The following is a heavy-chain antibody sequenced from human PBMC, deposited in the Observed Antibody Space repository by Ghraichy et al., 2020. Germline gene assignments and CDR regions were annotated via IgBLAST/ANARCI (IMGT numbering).Heavy chain of an antibody. V-gene: IGHV3-30*18. D-gene: IGHD3-22*01. J-gene: IGHJ6*02. CDR2: VSYDGSSK. CDR1: GFTVSKYG. CDR3: AKERDTSGYYSFRGDYYGMDV. Sequence: GGSLRLSCAASGFTVSKYGMHWGRQAPCQGLEWVAVVSYDGSSKNYADSGRFTISRDNSKNTLFLQMNFLRPEDTAVYYCAKERDTSGYYSFRGDYYGMDVWGQGTTVTVSS.